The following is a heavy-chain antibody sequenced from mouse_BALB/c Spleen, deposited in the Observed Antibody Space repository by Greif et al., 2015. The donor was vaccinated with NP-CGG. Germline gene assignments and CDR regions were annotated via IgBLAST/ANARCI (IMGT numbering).Heavy chain of an antibody. Sequence: VQLQQPGAELVKPGASVKLSCTASAFNIKDTYMHWVKQRPEQGLEWIGRIDPANGNTKYDPKFQGKATITADTSSNTAYLQLSSLTSEDTAVYYCALYYYGSSGFDYWGQGTTLTVSS. CDR2: IDPANGNT. D-gene: IGHD1-1*01. J-gene: IGHJ2*01. CDR3: ALYYYGSSGFDY. V-gene: IGHV14-3*02. CDR1: AFNIKDTY.